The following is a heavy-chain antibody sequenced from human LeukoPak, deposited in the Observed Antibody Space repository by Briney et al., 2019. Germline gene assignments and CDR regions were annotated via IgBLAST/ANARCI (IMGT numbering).Heavy chain of an antibody. CDR1: GGSISSGDYY. J-gene: IGHJ4*02. Sequence: PSETLSLTCTVSGGSISSGDYYWSWIRQPPGKGLEWIGYIYYSGSTYYNPSLKSRVTISVDTSKNQFSLKLSSVTAADTAVYYCAREASSYDSGTYAWFDYWGQGTLVTVSS. V-gene: IGHV4-30-4*01. CDR2: IYYSGST. D-gene: IGHD3-10*01. CDR3: AREASSYDSGTYAWFDY.